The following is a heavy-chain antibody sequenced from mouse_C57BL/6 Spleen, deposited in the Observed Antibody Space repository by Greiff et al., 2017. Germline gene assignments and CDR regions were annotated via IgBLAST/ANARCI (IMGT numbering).Heavy chain of an antibody. V-gene: IGHV14-4*01. CDR2: IDPENGDT. J-gene: IGHJ3*01. CDR1: GFNIKDDY. Sequence: EVQLQQSGAELVRPGASVKLSCTASGFNIKDDYMHWVKQRPEQGLEWIGWIDPENGDTEYASKFQGKATITADTSSNTAYLQLSSLSSEDTAVYYCTTIGFAYWGQGTLVTVSA. CDR3: TTIGFAY.